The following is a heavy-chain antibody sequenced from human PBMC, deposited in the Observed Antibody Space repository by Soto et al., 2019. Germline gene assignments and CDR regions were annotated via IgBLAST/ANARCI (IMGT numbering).Heavy chain of an antibody. J-gene: IGHJ4*02. CDR2: IGLGSSPK. CDR3: ARDLHLGSGYSDPDY. CDR1: GFTFRNYA. D-gene: IGHD3-22*01. Sequence: GGSLRLSCAASGFTFRNYAMNWVRQAPGKGLEWVSYIGLGSSPKYYADSVEGRFTISRDNSKNTLYLQMNSLRAEDTAVYYCARDLHLGSGYSDPDYWGQGTLVTVSS. V-gene: IGHV3-48*01.